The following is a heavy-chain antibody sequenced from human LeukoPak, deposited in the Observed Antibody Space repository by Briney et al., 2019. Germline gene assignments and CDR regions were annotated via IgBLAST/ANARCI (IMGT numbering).Heavy chain of an antibody. Sequence: GGSLRLSCAASGFTFSGPAMHWVRQASGKGPEWVGRIKSKVNNYATAYAASVKGRFTISRDDSKNTAYLQMNSLKTEDTAVYYCTPYGDMPFDYWGQGTLVTVSS. CDR3: TPYGDMPFDY. CDR2: IKSKVNNYAT. CDR1: GFTFSGPA. V-gene: IGHV3-73*01. J-gene: IGHJ4*02. D-gene: IGHD4-17*01.